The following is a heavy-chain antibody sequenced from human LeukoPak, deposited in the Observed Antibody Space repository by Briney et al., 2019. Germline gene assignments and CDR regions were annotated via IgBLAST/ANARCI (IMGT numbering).Heavy chain of an antibody. J-gene: IGHJ3*02. CDR3: ATAGQPLAFDI. CDR2: ISGRGGST. D-gene: IGHD5-18*01. V-gene: IGHV3-23*01. CDR1: GFTFSSYA. Sequence: GGSLRLSCAASGFTFSSYAMSGVRQAPGKGLECVSAISGRGGSTYYADSVKGRFTISRDNSKNTLYLKMNRLRAEDTAVYYCATAGQPLAFDIWGQGTMVTVSS.